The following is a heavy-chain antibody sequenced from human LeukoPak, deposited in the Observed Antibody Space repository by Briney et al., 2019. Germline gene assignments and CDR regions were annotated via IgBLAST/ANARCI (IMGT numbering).Heavy chain of an antibody. Sequence: GGPLRLSCAASGFPFSDYYMSWLRQAPGKGLEWVSYISSSSSYTNYADSVKGRFTISRDNAKNSLYLQMNSLRAEDTAVYYCAREVAAAGALDYWGQGTLVTVSS. J-gene: IGHJ4*02. D-gene: IGHD6-13*01. V-gene: IGHV3-11*06. CDR2: ISSSSSYT. CDR3: AREVAAAGALDY. CDR1: GFPFSDYY.